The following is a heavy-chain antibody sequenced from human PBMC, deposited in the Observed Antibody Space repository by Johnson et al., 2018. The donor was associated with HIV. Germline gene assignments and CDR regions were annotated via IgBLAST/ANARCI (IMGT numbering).Heavy chain of an antibody. Sequence: QVQLVESGGGVVQPGGSLRLSCAASGFTFSSYSMHWVRQAPGKGLEWVAVISFDGSNKYYADSVKGRFTISRDNSKNTLYLQMNSLRAEDKAVYYCALSGSSVVVAFDIWGQGTMVTVSS. CDR2: ISFDGSNK. CDR3: ALSGSSVVVAFDI. CDR1: GFTFSSYS. V-gene: IGHV3-30-3*02. D-gene: IGHD6-6*01. J-gene: IGHJ3*02.